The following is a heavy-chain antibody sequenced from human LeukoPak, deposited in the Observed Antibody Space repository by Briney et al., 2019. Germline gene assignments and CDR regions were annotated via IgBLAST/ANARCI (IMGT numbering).Heavy chain of an antibody. CDR1: GFTFSIYS. V-gene: IGHV3-13*01. J-gene: IGHJ3*02. Sequence: GASLRLSCTASGFTFSIYSMSWVRQAPGEGLEWVSTIGTVGDTYYRDSVKGRFTISRENANNSLYLQMNSLRGGDTAVYYCARFGPDAFDIWGPGTMVTVSS. CDR3: ARFGPDAFDI. CDR2: IGTVGDT. D-gene: IGHD3-16*01.